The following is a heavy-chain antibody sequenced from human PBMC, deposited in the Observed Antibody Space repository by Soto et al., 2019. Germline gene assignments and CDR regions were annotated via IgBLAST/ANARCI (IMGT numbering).Heavy chain of an antibody. J-gene: IGHJ4*02. V-gene: IGHV4-59*07. D-gene: IGHD5-12*01. CDR3: ALTRYGADFDY. Sequence: SDTLSLTCTVSGGSISSYYWSWIRQPPGKGLEWIGYIYYSGSTNYNPSLKSRVTISVDTSKNQFSLKLSSVTAADTTVYYCALTRYGADFDYWGQGTLVTVSS. CDR1: GGSISSYY. CDR2: IYYSGST.